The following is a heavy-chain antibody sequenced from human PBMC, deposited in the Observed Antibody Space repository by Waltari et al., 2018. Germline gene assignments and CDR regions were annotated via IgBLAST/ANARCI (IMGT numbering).Heavy chain of an antibody. Sequence: QVQLVQSGAEVKKPGSSVKVSCKASGGTFSSYAISWVRQAPGQGLEWMGGIIPIFGTANYAQKFQGRVTITADESTSTAYMELSSLRSEVTAVYYCASHPYLYSGSFAFDYWGQGTLVTVSS. D-gene: IGHD1-26*01. V-gene: IGHV1-69*01. CDR1: GGTFSSYA. CDR2: IIPIFGTA. J-gene: IGHJ4*02. CDR3: ASHPYLYSGSFAFDY.